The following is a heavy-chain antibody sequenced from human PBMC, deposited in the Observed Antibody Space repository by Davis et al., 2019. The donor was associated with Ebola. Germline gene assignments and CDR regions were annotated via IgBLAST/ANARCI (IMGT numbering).Heavy chain of an antibody. CDR3: ARPGDYGGNPFDY. Sequence: ASVKVSCKASGYTFTGYYMHWVRQAPGQGLEWMGWINPNSGGTNYGQKFQGRVTMTRDTSTSTAYMELSRLRSDDTAVYYCARPGDYGGNPFDYWGQGSLVTVSS. J-gene: IGHJ4*01. CDR1: GYTFTGYY. CDR2: INPNSGGT. D-gene: IGHD4-23*01. V-gene: IGHV1-2*02.